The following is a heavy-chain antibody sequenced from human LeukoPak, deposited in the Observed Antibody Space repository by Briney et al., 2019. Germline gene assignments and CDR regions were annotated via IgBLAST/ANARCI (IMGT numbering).Heavy chain of an antibody. Sequence: PGGSLRLSCAASGFTFSSYNMNWVRQAPGKWLEWVSFISTSSSYIYYADSVKGRFTISRDNSKNTLDLQMNSLRAEDTAVYYCAKTYAMAAFDIWGQGTMVTVSS. CDR2: ISTSSSYI. D-gene: IGHD5-18*01. CDR1: GFTFSSYN. CDR3: AKTYAMAAFDI. V-gene: IGHV3-21*01. J-gene: IGHJ3*02.